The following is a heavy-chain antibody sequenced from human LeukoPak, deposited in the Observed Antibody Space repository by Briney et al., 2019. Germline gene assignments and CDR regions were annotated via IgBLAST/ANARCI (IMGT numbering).Heavy chain of an antibody. Sequence: QSGGSLRLSCAASGFTFSSYAMHWVRQAPGKGLVWVAVISYDGSNKYYADSVKGRFTISRDNSKNTLYLQMNSLRAEDTAVYYCARDHRWGRPPTYYDILTGFGHPYYYYGMDVWGQGTTVTVSS. CDR3: ARDHRWGRPPTYYDILTGFGHPYYYYGMDV. CDR1: GFTFSSYA. CDR2: ISYDGSNK. D-gene: IGHD3-9*01. J-gene: IGHJ6*02. V-gene: IGHV3-30*04.